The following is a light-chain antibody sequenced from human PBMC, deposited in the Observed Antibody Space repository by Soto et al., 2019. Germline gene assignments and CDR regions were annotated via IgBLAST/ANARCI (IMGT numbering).Light chain of an antibody. V-gene: IGLV2-23*02. J-gene: IGLJ2*01. Sequence: QSVLTQPASVSGSPGQSITISCTGTSSDVGSYNLVSWYQQHPDKAPKLMIYEVSKRPSGVSNRFSGSKSGNTASLTISGLQAEDEADYYCCSYAGSRNVVFGGGTKLTVL. CDR1: SSDVGSYNL. CDR3: CSYAGSRNVV. CDR2: EVS.